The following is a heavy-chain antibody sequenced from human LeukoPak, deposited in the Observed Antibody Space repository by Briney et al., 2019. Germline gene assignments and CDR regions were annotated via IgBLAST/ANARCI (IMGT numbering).Heavy chain of an antibody. CDR1: GGSISSGYY. Sequence: TPSETLSLTCTVSGGSISSGYYWGWIRQPPGKGLEWIGSIYYSGSTYYNPSLKSRVTISVDTSKNQFSLKLSSVTAADTAVYYCARADIVVVPAAIYFDYWGQGTLVTVSS. CDR3: ARADIVVVPAAIYFDY. V-gene: IGHV4-39*07. CDR2: IYYSGST. J-gene: IGHJ4*02. D-gene: IGHD2-2*02.